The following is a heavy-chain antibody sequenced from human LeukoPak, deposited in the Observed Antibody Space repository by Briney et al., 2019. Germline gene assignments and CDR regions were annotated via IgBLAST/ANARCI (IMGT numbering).Heavy chain of an antibody. Sequence: GGSLRLSCAASGFTFSSYVMHWVRQAPGKGLEWVAFIQYDGRKKLCGDSVKGRCTISRDTSINTIYLQVDSLRREDTAVYYCAKDNGNFLTPDCWGQGTLVTVSS. CDR2: IQYDGRKK. V-gene: IGHV3-30*02. J-gene: IGHJ4*02. CDR3: AKDNGNFLTPDC. D-gene: IGHD4-23*01. CDR1: GFTFSSYV.